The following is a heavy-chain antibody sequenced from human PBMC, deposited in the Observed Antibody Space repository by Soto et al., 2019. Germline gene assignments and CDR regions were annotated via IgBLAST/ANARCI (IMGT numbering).Heavy chain of an antibody. J-gene: IGHJ4*02. CDR2: IYHSGST. CDR1: GGSIGSSSFY. CDR3: ARTPDY. Sequence: PSETLSLTCTVSGGSIGSSSFYWGWIRQPPGKGLEWIGYIYHSGSTYYNPSLKSRVTISVDRSKNQFSLKLSSVTAADTAVYYCARTPDYWGQGTLVTVSS. D-gene: IGHD2-15*01. V-gene: IGHV4-39*07.